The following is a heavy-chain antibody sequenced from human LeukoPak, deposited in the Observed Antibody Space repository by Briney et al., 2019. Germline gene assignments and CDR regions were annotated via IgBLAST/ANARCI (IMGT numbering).Heavy chain of an antibody. V-gene: IGHV3-74*03. CDR2: INSDGRST. Sequence: GGSLRLSCAASGFTFSSYWMHWVRQGPGKGLVWVSRINSDGRSTTYADSVRGRFTISRDNAKNTLYLQMNSLRAEDTAVYYCARLLGAGTTFDYWGQGAQVTVSS. CDR1: GFTFSSYW. D-gene: IGHD4-17*01. J-gene: IGHJ4*02. CDR3: ARLLGAGTTFDY.